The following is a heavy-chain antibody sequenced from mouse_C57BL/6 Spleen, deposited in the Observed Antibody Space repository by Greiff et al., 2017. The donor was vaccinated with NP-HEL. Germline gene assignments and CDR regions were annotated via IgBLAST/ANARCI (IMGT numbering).Heavy chain of an antibody. Sequence: QVQLQQSGSELVKPGASVKISCKASGYAFSSSWMNWVKQRPGKGLEWIGRIYPGDGDTNYNGKFKGKATLTADKSSSTAYMQLSSLTSEDSAVYFCARYGSSSWYFDVWGTGTTVTVSS. D-gene: IGHD1-1*01. V-gene: IGHV1-82*01. CDR2: IYPGDGDT. CDR3: ARYGSSSWYFDV. CDR1: GYAFSSSW. J-gene: IGHJ1*03.